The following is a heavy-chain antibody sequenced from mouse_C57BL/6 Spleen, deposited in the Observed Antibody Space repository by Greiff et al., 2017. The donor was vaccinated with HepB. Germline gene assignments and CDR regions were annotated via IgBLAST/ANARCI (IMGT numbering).Heavy chain of an antibody. V-gene: IGHV1-61*01. CDR1: GYTFTSYW. Sequence: QVQLKQPGAELVRPGSSVKLSCKASGYTFTSYWMDWVKQRPGQGLEWIGNIYPSDSETHYNQKFKDKATLTVDKSSSTAYMQLSSLTSEDSAVYYCARKIDDYDPFDYWGQGTTLTVSS. CDR2: IYPSDSET. CDR3: ARKIDDYDPFDY. J-gene: IGHJ2*01. D-gene: IGHD2-4*01.